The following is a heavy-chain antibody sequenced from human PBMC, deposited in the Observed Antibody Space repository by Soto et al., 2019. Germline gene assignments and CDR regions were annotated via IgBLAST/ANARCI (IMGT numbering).Heavy chain of an antibody. CDR1: GYSFTSLW. J-gene: IGHJ6*02. D-gene: IGHD3-22*01. V-gene: IGHV5-10-1*01. Sequence: ESLKISCQGSGYSFTSLWISWVRQMPGKGLEWMGKIDPSESYINYSPSFQGHVTISADKSISTAYLQWSSLKASDTAMYYCASTSMFDVYNDHYCGMDVWGQGPMV. CDR2: IDPSESYI. CDR3: ASTSMFDVYNDHYCGMDV.